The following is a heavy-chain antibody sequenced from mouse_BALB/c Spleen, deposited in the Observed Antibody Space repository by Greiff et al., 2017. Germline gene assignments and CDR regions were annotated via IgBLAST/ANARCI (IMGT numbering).Heavy chain of an antibody. Sequence: VNLVESGPGLVAPSQSLSITCTVSGFSLTSYGVHWVRQPPGKGLEWLGVIWAGGSTNYNSALMSRLSISKDNSKSQVFLKMNSLQTDDTAMYYCARTGIYDYDSYAMDYWGQGTSVTASS. CDR1: GFSLTSYG. CDR3: ARTGIYDYDSYAMDY. CDR2: IWAGGST. D-gene: IGHD2-4*01. V-gene: IGHV2-9*02. J-gene: IGHJ4*01.